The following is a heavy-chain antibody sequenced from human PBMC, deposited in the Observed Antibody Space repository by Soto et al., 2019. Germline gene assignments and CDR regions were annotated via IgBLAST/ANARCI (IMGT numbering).Heavy chain of an antibody. J-gene: IGHJ5*02. CDR2: IIPIFGTA. D-gene: IGHD3-10*01. CDR3: AIPRDSGLNNWFDP. V-gene: IGHV1-69*01. Sequence: QVQLVKSGAEVKKPGASVKVSCKASGGTFSSYAISWVRQAPGQGLEWMGGIIPIFGTANYAQKFQGRVTITADESTSTAYMELISLSSEDTAVYYCAIPRDSGLNNWFDPWGQGTLVTVSS. CDR1: GGTFSSYA.